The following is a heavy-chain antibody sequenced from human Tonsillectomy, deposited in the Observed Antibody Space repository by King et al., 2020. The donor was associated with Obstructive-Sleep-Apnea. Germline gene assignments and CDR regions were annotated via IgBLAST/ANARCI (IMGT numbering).Heavy chain of an antibody. V-gene: IGHV4-34*01. CDR2: INHIGST. D-gene: IGHD1-26*01. J-gene: IGHJ4*02. CDR3: AGVLGAAGPDYYFDY. CDR1: GGSFSDYY. Sequence: VQLQQWGTGLLKPSETLSLTCAVYGGSFSDYYCSWIRQPPGKELEWIGEINHIGSTNSNPSLKTRVTMSVDTSRNQFSLKLHSVTAADTAIYYCAGVLGAAGPDYYFDYWGQGTLVTVSS.